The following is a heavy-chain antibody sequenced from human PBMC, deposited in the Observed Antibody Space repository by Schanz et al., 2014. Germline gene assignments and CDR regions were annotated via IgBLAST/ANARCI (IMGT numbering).Heavy chain of an antibody. V-gene: IGHV3-23*01. CDR1: GFTFSTYA. D-gene: IGHD3-10*01. CDR3: ARDGRPPFDSSGGHYY. J-gene: IGHJ4*02. CDR2: LTGSGGGT. Sequence: EVKLLESGGHLVQPGGSLRLSCVASGFTFSTYAMSWVRQAPGKGPEWVSSLTGSGGGTYYADSVRGRFAISRDNSKNTLYLEMNSLRAEDSAVYYCARDGRPPFDSSGGHYYWGQGTLVTVAS.